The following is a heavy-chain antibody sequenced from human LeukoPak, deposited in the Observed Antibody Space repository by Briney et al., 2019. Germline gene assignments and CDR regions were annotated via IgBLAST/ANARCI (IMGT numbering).Heavy chain of an antibody. CDR2: INPNTGGT. V-gene: IGHV1-2*02. D-gene: IGHD2-2*01. CDR3: ARELFCSSTSCYPRYYYYMDV. CDR1: GYSFKGNY. J-gene: IGHJ6*03. Sequence: GASVKVASKASGYSFKGNYMHGVTQAPGHGVECRGWINPNTGGTNYAQKFQGRVTITADESTSTAYMELSSLRSEDTAVYYCARELFCSSTSCYPRYYYYMDVWGKGTTVTVSS.